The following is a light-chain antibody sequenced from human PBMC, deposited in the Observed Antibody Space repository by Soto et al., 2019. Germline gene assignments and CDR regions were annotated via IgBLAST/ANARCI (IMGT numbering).Light chain of an antibody. V-gene: IGLV1-40*01. Sequence: QSVLTQPPSVSGAPGQRVTISCTGSSSNIGAGYDVHWYQQLPGTAPKLLIYGNSNRPSGVPDRFSGSKSGTSASLAITGLQAEDEADYYCPSYDSSLSVLVVFGGGTKLTVL. CDR3: PSYDSSLSVLVV. CDR2: GNS. CDR1: SSNIGAGYD. J-gene: IGLJ2*01.